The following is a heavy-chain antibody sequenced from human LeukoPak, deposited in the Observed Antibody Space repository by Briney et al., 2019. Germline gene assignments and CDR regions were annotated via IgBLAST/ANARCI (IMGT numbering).Heavy chain of an antibody. J-gene: IGHJ4*02. D-gene: IGHD2-15*01. CDR2: ITTSGDA. CDR1: GFTFSSYS. Sequence: GGSLRLSCAASGFTFSSYSMSWVRQAPGKGLEWVSGITTSGDAYYADSLKGRFTISRDNSRNTLYLHMNSLRAEDTAVYYCANGHCSGGSCYSGYFDFWGQGTLVTVSS. CDR3: ANGHCSGGSCYSGYFDF. V-gene: IGHV3-23*01.